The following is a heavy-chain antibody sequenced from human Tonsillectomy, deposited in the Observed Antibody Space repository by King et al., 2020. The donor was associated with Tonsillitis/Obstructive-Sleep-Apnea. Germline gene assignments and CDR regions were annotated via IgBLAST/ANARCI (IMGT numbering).Heavy chain of an antibody. CDR1: GFTFSSYW. D-gene: IGHD2-15*01. CDR2: INSDGSST. CDR3: AREVVAARGYNWFDP. J-gene: IGHJ5*02. V-gene: IGHV3-74*01. Sequence: VQLVESEGGLVQPGGSLRLSCAASGFTFSSYWMHWVRQAPGKGLVWVSRINSDGSSTSYADSVKGRFTISRDNAKNTLYLQLNSLRAEDTAVYYCAREVVAARGYNWFDPWGQGTLVTVSS.